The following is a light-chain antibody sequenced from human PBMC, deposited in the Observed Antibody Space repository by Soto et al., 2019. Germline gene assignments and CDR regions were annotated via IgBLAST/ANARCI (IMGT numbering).Light chain of an antibody. J-gene: IGLJ1*01. V-gene: IGLV2-11*01. Sequence: QSALTQPRSVSGSPGQSVTISCTGTSSDVGGYNHVSWYQQHPGKAPKLIIYDVSTRPSGVPDRFSGSKSGNPASLTISGLQAEDKADYYCCSHAGSSVVFGTGTKVTVL. CDR2: DVS. CDR1: SSDVGGYNH. CDR3: CSHAGSSVV.